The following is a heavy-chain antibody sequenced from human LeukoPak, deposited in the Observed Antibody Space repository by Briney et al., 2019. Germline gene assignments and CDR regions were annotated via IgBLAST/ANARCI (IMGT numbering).Heavy chain of an antibody. CDR2: ISYDGSNK. D-gene: IGHD5-12*01. V-gene: IGHV3-30*04. CDR3: AREDNFVATIKGYFDY. Sequence: PGRSLRLSCAASGFTFSSYAMHWVRQAPGKGLEWVAVISYDGSNKYYADSVKGRFTISRDNSKNTLYLQMNSLRAEDTAVYYCAREDNFVATIKGYFDYWGQGTLVTVSP. CDR1: GFTFSSYA. J-gene: IGHJ4*02.